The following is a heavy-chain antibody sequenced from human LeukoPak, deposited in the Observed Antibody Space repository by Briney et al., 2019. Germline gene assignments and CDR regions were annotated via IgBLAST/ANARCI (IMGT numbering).Heavy chain of an antibody. CDR1: GYTNTGYY. Sequence: EASVKVSCKASGYTNTGYYILWVRQAPGQGLEWMGWINPNSGDTNYAQKFQGRVTMTRDTSINTAFMELSRLRSDDTAVYYCARDRHWNQGNFDYWGQGTLVTVSS. J-gene: IGHJ4*02. CDR3: ARDRHWNQGNFDY. CDR2: INPNSGDT. D-gene: IGHD1-1*01. V-gene: IGHV1-2*02.